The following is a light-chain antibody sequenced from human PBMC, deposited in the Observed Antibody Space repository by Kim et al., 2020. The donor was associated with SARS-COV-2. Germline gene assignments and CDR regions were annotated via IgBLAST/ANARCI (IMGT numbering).Light chain of an antibody. J-gene: IGKJ4*01. CDR3: QQYGNSPLT. V-gene: IGKV3-20*01. CDR2: GAS. Sequence: EIVLTQSPGTLSLSPGERATLSCRASKSVSSSYLAWYQQKPGQAPRLLIYGASSRATGIPDRFSGSGSGTDFTLTISRLEPEDFAVYYCQQYGNSPLTFGGGTKVDIK. CDR1: KSVSSSY.